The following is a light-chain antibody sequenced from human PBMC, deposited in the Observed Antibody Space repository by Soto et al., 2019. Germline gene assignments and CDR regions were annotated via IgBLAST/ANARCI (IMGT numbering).Light chain of an antibody. CDR3: QQYYSYPGT. V-gene: IGKV1-8*01. CDR1: QGISSY. CDR2: AAS. Sequence: AIRMTQSPSSFSASTGDRVTITCRASQGISSYLAWYQQKPGKAPKLLIYAASTLQSGVPSRFIGSVSGTNFTLTISCLQSEDVATYYCQQYYSYPGTFGQGTKVEIK. J-gene: IGKJ1*01.